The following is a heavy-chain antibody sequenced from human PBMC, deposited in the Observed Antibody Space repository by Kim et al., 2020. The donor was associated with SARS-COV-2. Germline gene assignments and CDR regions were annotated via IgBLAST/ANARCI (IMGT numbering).Heavy chain of an antibody. D-gene: IGHD6-19*01. CDR1: GFTFSSYA. Sequence: GGSLRLSCAASGFTFSSYAMSWVRQAPGKGLEWVSAISGSGGSTYYADSVKGRFTISRDNSKNTLYLQMNSLRAEDTAVYYCAKDSSGWYERRWRRWFDPWGQGTLVTVSS. J-gene: IGHJ5*02. CDR2: ISGSGGST. CDR3: AKDSSGWYERRWRRWFDP. V-gene: IGHV3-23*01.